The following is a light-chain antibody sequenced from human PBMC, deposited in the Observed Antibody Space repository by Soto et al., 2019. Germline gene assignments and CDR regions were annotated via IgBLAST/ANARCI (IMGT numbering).Light chain of an antibody. CDR2: EVS. CDR3: SSYTSSSTRV. Sequence: QSALTQPASMSGSPGQSITISCTGTSSDVGGYNYVSWYQQHPGKAPKLMIYEVSNRPSGVSNRFSGSKSGNTASLTISGLQAEDEAAYYCSSYTSSSTRVFGTGTKLTVL. J-gene: IGLJ1*01. CDR1: SSDVGGYNY. V-gene: IGLV2-14*01.